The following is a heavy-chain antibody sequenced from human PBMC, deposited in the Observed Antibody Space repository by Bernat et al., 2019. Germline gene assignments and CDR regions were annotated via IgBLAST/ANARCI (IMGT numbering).Heavy chain of an antibody. CDR3: ARDCPKIVVGWFDP. D-gene: IGHD3-22*01. CDR1: GYTFTNYW. J-gene: IGHJ5*02. V-gene: IGHV1-46*03. Sequence: QVQLVQSGAEVKKPGASVTLSCKASGYTFTNYWMYWVRQAPGQGLEWMGILNPKDGNRNYAQKFQGRVTMTTDTSTSTVYMELSSLRSEDTAVYYCARDCPKIVVGWFDPWGPRTLVTVSS. CDR2: LNPKDGNR.